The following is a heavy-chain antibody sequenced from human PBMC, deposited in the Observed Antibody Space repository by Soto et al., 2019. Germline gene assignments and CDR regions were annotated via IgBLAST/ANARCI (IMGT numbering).Heavy chain of an antibody. CDR1: GFTVSSCA. V-gene: IGHV3-30-3*01. CDR2: ISYEGSNK. Sequence: LRLSCAASGFTVSSCAMHWVRQAPGKWLEWVAVISYEGSNKYYADSVKGRFTITRDNSKNTLYLQMNSLRAEDTAVYYCANIVVVPALLPLDVWGQGTIVTVSS. CDR3: ANIVVVPALLPLDV. D-gene: IGHD2-2*01. J-gene: IGHJ6*02.